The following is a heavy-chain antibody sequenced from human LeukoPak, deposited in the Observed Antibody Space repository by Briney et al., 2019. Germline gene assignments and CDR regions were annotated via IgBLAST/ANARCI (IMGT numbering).Heavy chain of an antibody. CDR2: IYSGGST. Sequence: PGGSLRLSCAASGFTFSSYSMNWVRQAPGKGLEWVSVIYSGGSTYYADSVKGRFTMSRDNSKNTLYLEMNNLRAEDTAVYYCAREVTVTYSDYWGQGTLVTVSS. J-gene: IGHJ4*02. CDR3: AREVTVTYSDY. CDR1: GFTFSSYS. D-gene: IGHD4-17*01. V-gene: IGHV3-66*01.